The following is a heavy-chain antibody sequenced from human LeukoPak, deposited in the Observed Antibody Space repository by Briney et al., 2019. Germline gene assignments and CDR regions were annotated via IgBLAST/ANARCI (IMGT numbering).Heavy chain of an antibody. J-gene: IGHJ4*02. D-gene: IGHD2-15*01. Sequence: XGSLRLSCAASGFTFSSYAMHWVRQAPGKGLEWVAVISYDGSNKYYADSVKGRFTISRDNSKNTLYLQMNSLRAEDTAVYYCARAFVVWSRPLDYWGQGTLVTVSS. V-gene: IGHV3-30-3*01. CDR2: ISYDGSNK. CDR1: GFTFSSYA. CDR3: ARAFVVWSRPLDY.